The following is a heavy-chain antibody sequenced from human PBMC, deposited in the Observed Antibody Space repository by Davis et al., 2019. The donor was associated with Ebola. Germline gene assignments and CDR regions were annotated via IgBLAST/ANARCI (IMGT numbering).Heavy chain of an antibody. J-gene: IGHJ4*02. V-gene: IGHV1-46*01. CDR2: INPSGGST. Sequence: ASVKVSCKASGYTFTTYYMHWVRQAPGQGLEWMGIINPSGGSTSYAQNFQGRVSMTRETSTSTVYMELSRLRSEDTAVYYCARDSRIRNWERQPLFDYWGQGTLVTVSS. CDR3: ARDSRIRNWERQPLFDY. D-gene: IGHD1-1*01. CDR1: GYTFTTYY.